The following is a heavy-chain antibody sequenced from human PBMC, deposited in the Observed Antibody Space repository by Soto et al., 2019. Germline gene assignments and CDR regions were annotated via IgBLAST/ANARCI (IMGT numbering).Heavy chain of an antibody. CDR1: GYTFTSYG. V-gene: IGHV1-18*01. D-gene: IGHD3-22*01. CDR2: ISAYNGNT. Sequence: QVQLVQSGAEVKKPGASVKVSCKASGYTFTSYGISWVRQAPGQGLEWMGWISAYNGNTNYAQKLQGRVTMTTDTSKSTAYMELRSLRSDDTAVYYCARVYYDSSGYYLFAGAFDIWGQGTMVTVSS. CDR3: ARVYYDSSGYYLFAGAFDI. J-gene: IGHJ3*02.